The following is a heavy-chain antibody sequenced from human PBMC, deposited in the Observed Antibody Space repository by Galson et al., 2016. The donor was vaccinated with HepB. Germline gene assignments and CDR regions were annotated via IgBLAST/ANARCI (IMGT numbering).Heavy chain of an antibody. V-gene: IGHV4-39*01. CDR2: IYYSGST. J-gene: IGHJ6*03. D-gene: IGHD5-12*01. Sequence: LPCTVSGGSISSSSYYWGWIRQPPGKGLEWIGIIYYSGSTYYKPSLKSRVTISVDTSKNQFSLKLSSVTAADTAVYYCARHREGLVATITSFYYYYYMDGWGKGTTVTVSS. CDR1: GGSISSSSYY. CDR3: ARHREGLVATITSFYYYYYMDG.